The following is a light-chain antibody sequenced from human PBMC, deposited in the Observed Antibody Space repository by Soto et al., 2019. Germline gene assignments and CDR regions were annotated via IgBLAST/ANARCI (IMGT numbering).Light chain of an antibody. Sequence: EIVLTQSPATLSLSPGERATLSCRASQSVSSYLAWYQQKPGQAPRLLIYGASNRATGIPARFSGSGSGTDFSLTISSLESEDFAVYYCQHRGKWPRNFGQGTKLAIK. J-gene: IGKJ2*01. CDR2: GAS. CDR1: QSVSSY. V-gene: IGKV3-11*01. CDR3: QHRGKWPRN.